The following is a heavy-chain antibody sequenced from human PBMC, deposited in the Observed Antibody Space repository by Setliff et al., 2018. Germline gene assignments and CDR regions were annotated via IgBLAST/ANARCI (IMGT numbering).Heavy chain of an antibody. D-gene: IGHD3-22*01. CDR2: IIPMFGTT. J-gene: IGHJ4*02. Sequence: SVKVSCKASGYTFTRHGISWVRQAPGQGLEWMGGIIPMFGTTNYAQNFQGRVTITADESTTTAYMELSSLRSDDTAVYYCAREKFYYDGSGYYFDYWGQGTLVTVSS. CDR3: AREKFYYDGSGYYFDY. V-gene: IGHV1-69*13. CDR1: GYTFTRHG.